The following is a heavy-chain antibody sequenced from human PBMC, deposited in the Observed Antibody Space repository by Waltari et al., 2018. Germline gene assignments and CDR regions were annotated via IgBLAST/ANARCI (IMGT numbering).Heavy chain of an antibody. CDR3: ARDRGGYYYGMDV. V-gene: IGHV3-30-3*01. J-gene: IGHJ6*02. D-gene: IGHD3-10*01. Sequence: QVQLVESGGGVVQPGRSLRLSCAASGFTFSRYAMHWVRQAPGKGLEWVAVISYDGSNKYYADSVKGRFTISRDNSKNTLYLQMNSLRAEDTAVYYCARDRGGYYYGMDVWGQGTTVTVSS. CDR1: GFTFSRYA. CDR2: ISYDGSNK.